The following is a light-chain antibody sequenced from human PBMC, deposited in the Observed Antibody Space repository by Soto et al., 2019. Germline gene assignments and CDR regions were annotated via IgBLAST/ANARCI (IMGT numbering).Light chain of an antibody. CDR2: KAS. CDR3: QQYNSYRWT. J-gene: IGKJ1*01. CDR1: QSISSW. Sequence: DIQMTQSPSTLSASVGDRVTITCRASQSISSWLAWYQQKPGKAPKLLSYKASSLESGVPSRFSGSGSGTEFTLTISSLQPADFATYYCQQYNSYRWTFGQGTKV. V-gene: IGKV1-5*03.